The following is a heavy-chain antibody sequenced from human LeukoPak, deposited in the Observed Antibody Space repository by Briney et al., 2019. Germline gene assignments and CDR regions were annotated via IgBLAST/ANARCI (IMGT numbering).Heavy chain of an antibody. V-gene: IGHV3-33*06. D-gene: IGHD5-24*01. J-gene: IGHJ3*02. Sequence: GGSLRLSCAASGLTFSSYGMHWVRQAPGKGLEWVAVIWYDGSNKYYADSVKGRFTISRDNSKNTLYLQMNSLRAEDTAVYYCAKGGDGYNRDAFDIWGQGTMVTVSS. CDR3: AKGGDGYNRDAFDI. CDR1: GLTFSSYG. CDR2: IWYDGSNK.